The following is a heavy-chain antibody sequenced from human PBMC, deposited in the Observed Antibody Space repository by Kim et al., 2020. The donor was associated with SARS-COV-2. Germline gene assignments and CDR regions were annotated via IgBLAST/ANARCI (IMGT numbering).Heavy chain of an antibody. J-gene: IGHJ4*02. V-gene: IGHV3-11*04. CDR3: ARDRSAGELSY. D-gene: IGHD1-26*01. CDR2: I. Sequence: IYYADSVKGRFTISRDNAKNSLYLQMNSLRAEDTAVYYCARDRSAGELSYWGQGTLVTVSS.